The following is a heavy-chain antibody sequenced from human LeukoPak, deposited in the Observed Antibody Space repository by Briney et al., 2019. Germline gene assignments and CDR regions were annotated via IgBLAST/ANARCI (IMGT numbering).Heavy chain of an antibody. Sequence: SSGTLSLTCAVSGGSISSSNWWSWVRQPPGKGLEWIGEIYHSGSTNYNPSLKSRVTISVDKSKNQFSLKLSSVTAADTAVYYCARGIYDDYYYYHGMDVWGQGTTVTVSS. D-gene: IGHD2-21*01. J-gene: IGHJ6*02. CDR2: IYHSGST. V-gene: IGHV4-4*02. CDR1: GGSISSSNW. CDR3: ARGIYDDYYYYHGMDV.